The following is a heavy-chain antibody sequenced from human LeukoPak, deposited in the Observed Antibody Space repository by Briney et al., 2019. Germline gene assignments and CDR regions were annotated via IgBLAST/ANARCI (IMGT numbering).Heavy chain of an antibody. Sequence: SVTVSCTASGGTFTSYAISWVRQAPGQGGEGMGGIIPIFGTENYDQKFQGRVTITTDESSSTAYMELSSLRSEDTAVYYCARTYCSSTSCPSYYYYYYMDVWGKGTTVTVSS. V-gene: IGHV1-69*05. D-gene: IGHD2-2*01. CDR3: ARTYCSSTSCPSYYYYYYMDV. CDR1: GGTFTSYA. CDR2: IIPIFGTE. J-gene: IGHJ6*03.